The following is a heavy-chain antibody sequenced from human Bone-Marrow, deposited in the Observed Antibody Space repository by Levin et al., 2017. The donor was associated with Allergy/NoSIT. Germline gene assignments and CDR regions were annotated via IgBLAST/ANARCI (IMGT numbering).Heavy chain of an antibody. J-gene: IGHJ5*02. Sequence: LSLTCAASGFTFSSYGMHWVRQAPGKGLEWVAVIWYDGSNKYYADSVKGRFTISRDNSKNTLYLQMNSLRAEDTAVYYCARAPGGLDPWGQGTLVTVSS. D-gene: IGHD1-1*01. V-gene: IGHV3-33*01. CDR1: GFTFSSYG. CDR3: ARAPGGLDP. CDR2: IWYDGSNK.